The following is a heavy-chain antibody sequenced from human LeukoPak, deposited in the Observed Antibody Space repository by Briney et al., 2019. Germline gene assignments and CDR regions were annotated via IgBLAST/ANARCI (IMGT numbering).Heavy chain of an antibody. Sequence: SVKVSCKASGGTFSSYAISRVRQAPGQGLEWMGRIIPIFGTANYAQKFQGRVTITTDESTSTAYMELSSLRSEDTAVYCCARDSVSDTNADWGQGTLVTVSS. D-gene: IGHD2-8*01. CDR3: ARDSVSDTNAD. CDR2: IIPIFGTA. CDR1: GGTFSSYA. V-gene: IGHV1-69*05. J-gene: IGHJ4*02.